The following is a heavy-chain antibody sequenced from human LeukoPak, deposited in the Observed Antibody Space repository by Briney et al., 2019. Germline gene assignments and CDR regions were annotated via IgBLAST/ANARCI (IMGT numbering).Heavy chain of an antibody. Sequence: PGGSLRLSCAASGFTVSSNYMSWVRQAPGKGLEWVAVILHDGNNKYYAESVKGRFTISRDNSKNTLYLQMNSPRHEDTGVYYCARDAPRIAAPVPIDHWGQGTLVIVSS. CDR2: ILHDGNNK. J-gene: IGHJ4*02. V-gene: IGHV3-30-3*01. CDR3: ARDAPRIAAPVPIDH. D-gene: IGHD6-13*01. CDR1: GFTVSSNY.